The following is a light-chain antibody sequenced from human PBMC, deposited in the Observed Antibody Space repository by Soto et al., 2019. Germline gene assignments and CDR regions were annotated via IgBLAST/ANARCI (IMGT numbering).Light chain of an antibody. Sequence: DIQSTQSPSSLSASVDEGVTITCRASQSISIYLNWYQQKPGKAPTLLMFTSSNLQSGVPSRFSGSGSGTDFILTISSLQPEDFATYYCQQSYSTPPTFGQGTKVDIK. CDR3: QQSYSTPPT. CDR2: TSS. CDR1: QSISIY. V-gene: IGKV1-39*01. J-gene: IGKJ1*01.